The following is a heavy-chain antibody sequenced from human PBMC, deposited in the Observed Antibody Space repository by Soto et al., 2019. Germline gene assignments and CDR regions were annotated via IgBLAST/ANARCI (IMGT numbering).Heavy chain of an antibody. CDR3: AKHGDCSSTSCYFDY. J-gene: IGHJ4*02. CDR2: ISGSGGTT. V-gene: IGHV3-23*01. Sequence: GGSLRLSCAASGFTFSIYAMNWVRQAPGKGLEWVSIISGSGGTTYYADSVKGRFTISRDNSKNTLYLQMNSLRAEDTAVYYCAKHGDCSSTSCYFDYWAQGTLVTVSS. D-gene: IGHD2-2*01. CDR1: GFTFSIYA.